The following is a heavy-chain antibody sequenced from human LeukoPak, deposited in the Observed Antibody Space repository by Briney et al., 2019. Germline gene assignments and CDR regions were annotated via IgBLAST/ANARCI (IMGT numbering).Heavy chain of an antibody. CDR2: IYQSGST. V-gene: IGHV4-38-2*01. D-gene: IGHD3-22*01. J-gene: IGHJ3*02. Sequence: SETLSLTCAVSGYSISSGYYCGWIRQPPGKGLEWIGSIYQSGSTYNNPSLKSRVTISVDTSKNQFSLKLSSVTAADTAVYYCAGSMIVVVTHAFYIWGQGTMVTVSS. CDR1: GYSISSGYY. CDR3: AGSMIVVVTHAFYI.